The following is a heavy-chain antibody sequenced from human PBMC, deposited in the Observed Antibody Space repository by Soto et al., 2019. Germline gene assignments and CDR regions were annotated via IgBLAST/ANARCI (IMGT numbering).Heavy chain of an antibody. CDR3: ARVDDY. CDR2: INHSGTT. Sequence: ETLSLTCAVYVGSFSGYYWSWIRQPPGKGLEWIGEINHSGTTNYNPSLKSRVSMSVDTSKNQFSLKLSSVTAADTAIYYCARVDDYWSQGTLVTVSS. V-gene: IGHV4-34*01. J-gene: IGHJ4*02. CDR1: VGSFSGYY.